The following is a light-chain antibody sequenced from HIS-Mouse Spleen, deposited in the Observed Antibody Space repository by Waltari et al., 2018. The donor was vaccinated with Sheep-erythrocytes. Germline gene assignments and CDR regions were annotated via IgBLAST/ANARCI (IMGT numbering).Light chain of an antibody. J-gene: IGLJ3*02. CDR2: EVS. CDR1: SSHVGGSNY. Sequence: QSALTQPPSASGSPGQSVTIPCTGPSSHVGGSNYVPWYQQHPGKAPKRMMYEVSKRPSGVPDRFSGSKSGNTASLTVSGLQAEDEADYYCSSYAGSNNWVFGGGTKLTVL. V-gene: IGLV2-8*01. CDR3: SSYAGSNNWV.